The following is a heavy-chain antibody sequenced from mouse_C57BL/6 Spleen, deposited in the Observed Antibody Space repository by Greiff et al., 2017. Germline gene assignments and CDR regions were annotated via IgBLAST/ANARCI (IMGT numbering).Heavy chain of an antibody. Sequence: QVQLQQPGAELVKPGASVKLSCKASGYTFTSYWMQWVKQRPGQGLEWIGEIDPSDSYTNYNQKFKGKATLTVDTSSSTAYMQLSSLTSEDSAFYYCARLDYYCSSSWFAYWGQGTLVTVSA. J-gene: IGHJ3*01. CDR3: ARLDYYCSSSWFAY. CDR2: IDPSDSYT. D-gene: IGHD1-1*01. V-gene: IGHV1-50*01. CDR1: GYTFTSYW.